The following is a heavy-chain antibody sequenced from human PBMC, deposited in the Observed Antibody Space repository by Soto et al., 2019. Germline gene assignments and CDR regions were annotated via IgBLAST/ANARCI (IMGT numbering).Heavy chain of an antibody. V-gene: IGHV6-1*01. CDR2: TYYRTRWYY. CDR3: TGTTSHYWYCTDG. D-gene: IGHD1-7*01. CDR1: GDSVYSNSAA. J-gene: IGHJ6*03. Sequence: PSQTLSLTCVISGDSVYSNSAAWNWIRQSPSSGLEWLGRTYYRTRWYYDYAVSVRSRITVNPDTSKNQFSLQLTSVTPVDMDVYNRTGTTSHYWYCTDGWGRGTKVTVT.